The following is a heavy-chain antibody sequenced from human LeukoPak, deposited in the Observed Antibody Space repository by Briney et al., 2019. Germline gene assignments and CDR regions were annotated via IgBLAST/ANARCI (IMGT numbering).Heavy chain of an antibody. Sequence: ASVKVSCKASGYTLTNYYIHWVRQAPGQGLEWMGIINPSGGSTSYAQKFQGRVTMTRDTSTSTVYMELSSLRSDDTAVYYCARANKLGNVVLLFYWGQKPWSPSPQ. CDR2: INPSGGST. CDR3: ARANKLGNVVLLFY. V-gene: IGHV1-46*01. J-gene: IGHJ4*01. D-gene: IGHD1/OR15-1a*01. CDR1: GYTLTNYY.